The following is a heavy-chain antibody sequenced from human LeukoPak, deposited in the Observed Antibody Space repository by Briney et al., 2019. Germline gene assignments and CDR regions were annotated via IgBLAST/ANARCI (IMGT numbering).Heavy chain of an antibody. V-gene: IGHV1-8*03. J-gene: IGHJ6*03. Sequence: ASVKVSCKASGHTFTSYDINWVRQPTGQGLEWMGWMNPNSGNTGYAQKFHGRVTITRNTSISTAYMELSSLRSEDTAVYYCARTRRYYYYMDVWGKGTTVTVSS. CDR2: MNPNSGNT. CDR1: GHTFTSYD. CDR3: ARTRRYYYYMDV.